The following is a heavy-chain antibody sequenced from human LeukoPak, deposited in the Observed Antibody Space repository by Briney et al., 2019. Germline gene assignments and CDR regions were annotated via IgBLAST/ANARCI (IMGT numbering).Heavy chain of an antibody. Sequence: SETLSLTCTVSGYSISSGYYWGWIRQPPGRGLEWIGSIYHSGSTYYNPSLKSRVTISVDTSKNQFSLKLSCVTAADTAVYYCARSSNNWFDPWGQGTLVTVSS. CDR3: ARSSNNWFDP. J-gene: IGHJ5*02. CDR2: IYHSGST. D-gene: IGHD6-13*01. CDR1: GYSISSGYY. V-gene: IGHV4-38-2*02.